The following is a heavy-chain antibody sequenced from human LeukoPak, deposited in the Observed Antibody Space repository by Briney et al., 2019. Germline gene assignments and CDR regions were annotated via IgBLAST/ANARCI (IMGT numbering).Heavy chain of an antibody. CDR3: TRAYSTGWLGINDY. V-gene: IGHV3-49*04. CDR1: GFTFSDYA. CDR2: IRNKANGGTA. Sequence: PGRSLRLSCTASGFTFSDYAVTWVRQAPGKGLEWVGFIRNKANGGTADYAASVKGRFTISRDDSKTIAYLQMNSLKTEDTAVYCCTRAYSTGWLGINDYWGQGALVTVSS. J-gene: IGHJ4*02. D-gene: IGHD6-19*01.